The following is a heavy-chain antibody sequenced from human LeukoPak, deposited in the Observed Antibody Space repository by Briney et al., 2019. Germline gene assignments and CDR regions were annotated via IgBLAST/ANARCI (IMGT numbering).Heavy chain of an antibody. CDR3: ARVNSEYYFDS. Sequence: SQTLSLTCAVSGGSISGGAYSWSWIRQPPGKGLEWIGYIYHTGSPNYNPSLKSRVTISVDRSKNQFSLKVNSVTAADTAMYYCARVNSEYYFDSWGQGTLVTVSS. V-gene: IGHV4-30-2*01. D-gene: IGHD1/OR15-1a*01. J-gene: IGHJ4*02. CDR1: GGSISGGAYS. CDR2: IYHTGSP.